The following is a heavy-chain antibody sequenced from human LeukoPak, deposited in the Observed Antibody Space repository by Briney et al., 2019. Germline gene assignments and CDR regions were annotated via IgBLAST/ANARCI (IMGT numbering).Heavy chain of an antibody. CDR2: ISAYNVNT. V-gene: IGHV1-18*01. CDR3: ARYYYDSSGYYYYYYYMDV. CDR1: GYRFTSYG. Sequence: ASVKVSCKASGYRFTSYGISWVRQAPGQGLEWMGWISAYNVNTNNAQKLQGRVTMTTDTSTSTAYMELRSLRSDDTAVYYCARYYYDSSGYYYYYYYMDVWGKGTTVTISS. J-gene: IGHJ6*03. D-gene: IGHD3-22*01.